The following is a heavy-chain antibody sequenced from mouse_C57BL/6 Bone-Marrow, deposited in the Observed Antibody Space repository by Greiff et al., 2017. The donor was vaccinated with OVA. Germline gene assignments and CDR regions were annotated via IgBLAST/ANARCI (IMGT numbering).Heavy chain of an antibody. D-gene: IGHD1-1*01. J-gene: IGHJ4*01. V-gene: IGHV1-50*01. CDR2: IDPSDSYT. CDR3: AREDYYGSILHYAMDY. Sequence: QVQLQQPGAELVKPGASVKLSCKASGYTFTSYWMQWVKQRPGQGLEWIGEIDPSDSYTNYNQKFKGKATLTVDTSSSTAYMQLRSLTSEDSAVYYCAREDYYGSILHYAMDYGGQGTSVTVSS. CDR1: GYTFTSYW.